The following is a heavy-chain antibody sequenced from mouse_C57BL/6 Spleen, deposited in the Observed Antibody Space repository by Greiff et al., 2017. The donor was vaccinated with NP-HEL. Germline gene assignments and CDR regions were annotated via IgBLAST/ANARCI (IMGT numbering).Heavy chain of an antibody. V-gene: IGHV1-80*01. CDR1: GYAFSSYW. J-gene: IGHJ2*01. CDR3: ARVLGVYYFDY. Sequence: VKLMESGAELVKPGASVKISCKASGYAFSSYWMNWVKQRPGKGLEWIGQIYPGDGDTNYNGKFKGKATLTADKSSSSAYMQLSSLTSEDSAVYCCARVLGVYYFDYWGQGTTLTVSS. D-gene: IGHD4-1*01. CDR2: IYPGDGDT.